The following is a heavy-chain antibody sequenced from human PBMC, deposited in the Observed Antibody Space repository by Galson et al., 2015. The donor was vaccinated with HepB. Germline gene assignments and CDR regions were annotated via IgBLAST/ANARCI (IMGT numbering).Heavy chain of an antibody. V-gene: IGHV2-70*01. CDR2: IDWDDDK. CDR3: ARQRCSGSYYYFDY. J-gene: IGHJ4*02. D-gene: IGHD1-26*01. Sequence: PALVKPTQTLTLTCTFSGFSLSTSGMCVSWIRQPPGKALEWLALIDWDDDKYYSTSLKTRLTISKDTSKNQVVLTMTNMDPVDTATYYCARQRCSGSYYYFDYWGQGTLVTVSS. CDR1: GFSLSTSGMC.